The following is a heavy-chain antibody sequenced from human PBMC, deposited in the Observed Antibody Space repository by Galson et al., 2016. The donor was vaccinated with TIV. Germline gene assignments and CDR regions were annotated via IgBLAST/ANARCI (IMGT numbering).Heavy chain of an antibody. CDR2: IDSDGST. V-gene: IGHV3-66*02. J-gene: IGHJ6*02. CDR1: RLSVSDNY. Sequence: SLRLSCAASRLSVSDNYMTWVRQAPGKGLEWVALIDSDGSTIHADSVKGRFTVSRDNSKNMVYLQMNSLRPEDTAVYFCARERRHCGNECFLRYYYGMDAWGQGTTVTVSS. D-gene: IGHD2-21*01. CDR3: ARERRHCGNECFLRYYYGMDA.